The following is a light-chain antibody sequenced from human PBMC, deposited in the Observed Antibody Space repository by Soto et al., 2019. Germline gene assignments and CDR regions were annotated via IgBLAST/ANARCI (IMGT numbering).Light chain of an antibody. CDR3: QQYGTSPWT. CDR2: GTS. V-gene: IGKV3-20*01. Sequence: EIVLTQSPATLSLSPGERATLSCRASQSFSNTCLAWYQQKPAQPPRLLIYGTSTRSTGIPDRFIGSGSGTDFTLTITRLEPEDFAVYYCQQYGTSPWTFGQGTKVDIK. J-gene: IGKJ1*01. CDR1: QSFSNTC.